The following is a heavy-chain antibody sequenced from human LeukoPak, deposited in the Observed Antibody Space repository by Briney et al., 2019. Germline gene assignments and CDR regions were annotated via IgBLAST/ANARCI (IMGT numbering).Heavy chain of an antibody. CDR3: ARDRVDRSSSNWFDP. CDR2: ISSSGGTI. V-gene: IGHV3-11*04. CDR1: GFTSSDYY. J-gene: IGHJ5*02. D-gene: IGHD6-6*01. Sequence: GGTLRLSYAGSGFTSSDYYMSWLREAPGKAQLWVSYISSSGGTIYYAGSVKGGCTISRDSAKNSLYLQMNSLRAEDTAVYYCARDRVDRSSSNWFDPWGQGTLVTVSS.